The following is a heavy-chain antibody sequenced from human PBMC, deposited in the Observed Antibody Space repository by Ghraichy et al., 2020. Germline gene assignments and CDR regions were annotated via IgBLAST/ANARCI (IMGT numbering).Heavy chain of an antibody. V-gene: IGHV3-66*01. J-gene: IGHJ4*02. CDR2: IYSGGST. CDR1: GFTVSSNY. CDR3: ARGEATAGTLLVY. Sequence: ETLSLTCAASGFTVSSNYMSWVRQAPGKGLEWVSVIYSGGSTYYADSVRGRFTISRDNPKSTLYLQMNSLRVEDTAVYYCARGEATAGTLLVYWGQGTLVTVSS. D-gene: IGHD6-13*01.